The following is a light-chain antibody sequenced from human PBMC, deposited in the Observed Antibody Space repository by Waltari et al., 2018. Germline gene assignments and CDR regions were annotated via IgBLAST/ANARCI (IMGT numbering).Light chain of an antibody. Sequence: QSALTQPASVSGSPGQSITTSCTGTSSEVGSHNLVSCYQHHPGKAPKLMIYEDTKRPSGVSNRFSGSKSGNTASLTISGLQAEDEADYYCCSYAGGTTSILLGGGTKLTVL. CDR1: SSEVGSHNL. V-gene: IGLV2-23*01. CDR3: CSYAGGTTSIL. CDR2: EDT. J-gene: IGLJ2*01.